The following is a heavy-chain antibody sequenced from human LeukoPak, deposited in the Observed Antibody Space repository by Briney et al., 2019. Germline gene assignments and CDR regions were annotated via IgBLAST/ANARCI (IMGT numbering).Heavy chain of an antibody. CDR3: ARRAGYWFDP. D-gene: IGHD3-10*01. Sequence: SETLSLTCTVSGGSISSDGYYWSWIRQHPGKGLEWIGYIYYSGTTYYNPSLRSRVTISVDTSKNQFSLKLSSVTAADTAVYYCARRAGYWFDPWGQGTLVTVSS. V-gene: IGHV4-31*03. CDR1: GGSISSDGYY. CDR2: IYYSGTT. J-gene: IGHJ5*02.